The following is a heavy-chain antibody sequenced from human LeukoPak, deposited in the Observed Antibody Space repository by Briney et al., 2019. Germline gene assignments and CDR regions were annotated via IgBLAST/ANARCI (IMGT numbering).Heavy chain of an antibody. V-gene: IGHV1-8*03. CDR3: ARGRLSSSPIRGYYYMDV. Sequence: ASVKVSCKASGYTFTSYDINWVRQATGQGLEWMGWMNPNSGNTGYAQKFQGRVTITRNTSISTAYMELSSLRSEDTAVYYCARGRLSSSPIRGYYYMDVWGKGTTVTVSS. D-gene: IGHD6-6*01. J-gene: IGHJ6*03. CDR1: GYTFTSYD. CDR2: MNPNSGNT.